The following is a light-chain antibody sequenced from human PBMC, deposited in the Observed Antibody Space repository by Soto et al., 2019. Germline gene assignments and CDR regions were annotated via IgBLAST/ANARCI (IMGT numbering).Light chain of an antibody. Sequence: QSALTQPRSVSGSPGQSVTISCTGTSSDVGGYNFVSCYQQYPGKAPKLIIYDVTKRPSGVPDRFSGSKSGNTASLTISGLQAEDETDYYCCSYAGTYTLWVFGGGTQLTVL. J-gene: IGLJ3*02. CDR1: SSDVGGYNF. V-gene: IGLV2-11*01. CDR3: CSYAGTYTLWV. CDR2: DVT.